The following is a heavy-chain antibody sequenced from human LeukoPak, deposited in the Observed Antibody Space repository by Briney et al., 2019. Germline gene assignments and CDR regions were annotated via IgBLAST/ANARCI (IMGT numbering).Heavy chain of an antibody. V-gene: IGHV3-23*01. J-gene: IGHJ4*02. CDR1: GFTFSGYA. CDR3: AKDRGIAVAGVRLDY. CDR2: ISGSGGST. Sequence: GGSLRLSCAASGFTFSGYAMSWVRQAPGKGLEWVSAISGSGGSTYYADSVKGRFTISRDNSKNTLYLQMNSLRAEDTAVYYCAKDRGIAVAGVRLDYWGQGTLVTVSS. D-gene: IGHD6-19*01.